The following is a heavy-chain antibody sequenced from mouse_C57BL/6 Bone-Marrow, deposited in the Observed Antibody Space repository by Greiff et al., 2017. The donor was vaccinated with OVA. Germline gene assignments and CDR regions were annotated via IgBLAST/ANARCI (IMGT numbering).Heavy chain of an antibody. V-gene: IGHV1-55*01. J-gene: IGHJ2*01. CDR1: GYTFTSYW. CDR3: ARSGGGLGDY. D-gene: IGHD2-4*01. Sequence: QVQLKQPGAELVKPGASVKMSCKASGYTFTSYWITWVKQRPGQGLEWIGDIYPGSGSTNYNEKFKSKATLTVDTSSSTAYMQLSSLTSEDSEVYYCARSGGGLGDYWGQGTTLTVSS. CDR2: IYPGSGST.